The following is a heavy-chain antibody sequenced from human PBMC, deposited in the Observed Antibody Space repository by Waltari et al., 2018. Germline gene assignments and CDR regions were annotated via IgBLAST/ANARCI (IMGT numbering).Heavy chain of an antibody. D-gene: IGHD1-26*01. Sequence: EVQVVETGGGLIQPGGSLRLSCAASGFPVSSNYMSWVRQAPGKGLEWVSVIYSGGSTYYSDSVKGRFTISRDNSKNTLFLQMNSLRAEDTAVYFCARNSGSYPYYYDNWGQGNLVTVSS. CDR1: GFPVSSNY. CDR2: IYSGGST. CDR3: ARNSGSYPYYYDN. J-gene: IGHJ4*02. V-gene: IGHV3-53*02.